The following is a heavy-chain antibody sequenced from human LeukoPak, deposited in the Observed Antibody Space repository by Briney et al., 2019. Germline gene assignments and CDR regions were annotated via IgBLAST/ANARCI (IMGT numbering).Heavy chain of an antibody. D-gene: IGHD6-19*01. CDR3: ARGKAVADYYYYYGMDV. CDR2: ISSNGGST. V-gene: IGHV3-64*01. Sequence: GGSLRLSCAASGFTFSSYAMHWVRQAPGKGLEYVSAISSNGGSTYYANSVKGRFTISRDNSKNTLYLQMGSLRSEDTAVYYCARGKAVADYYYYYGMDVWGKGTTVTVSS. J-gene: IGHJ6*04. CDR1: GFTFSSYA.